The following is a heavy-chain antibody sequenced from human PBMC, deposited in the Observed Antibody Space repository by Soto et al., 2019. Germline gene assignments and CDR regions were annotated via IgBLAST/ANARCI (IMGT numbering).Heavy chain of an antibody. D-gene: IGHD1-1*01. CDR1: GFTFSTFW. V-gene: IGHV3-74*01. Sequence: EVQLVESGGGLVQPGGSLRLSCTASGFTFSTFWMHWVRQAPGKGLVWVSRISSDGSRTSYADSVKGRFTISRANARNTLYLQLNSLRAEDTVIYYGARVYNVLHNYDYGGQGTLVTFAS. CDR2: ISSDGSRT. J-gene: IGHJ4*02. CDR3: ARVYNVLHNYDY.